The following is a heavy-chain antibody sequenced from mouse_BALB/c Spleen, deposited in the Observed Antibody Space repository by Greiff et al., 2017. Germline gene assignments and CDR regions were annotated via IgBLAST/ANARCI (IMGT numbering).Heavy chain of an antibody. J-gene: IGHJ3*01. Sequence: QVQLKESGPGLVQPSQSLSITCTVSGFSLTSYGVHWVRQSPGKGLEWLGVIWSGGSTDYNAAFISRLSISKDNSKSQVFFKMNSLQANDTAIYYCARREGREATMITTFAYWGQGTLVTVSA. CDR2: IWSGGST. CDR1: GFSLTSYG. V-gene: IGHV2-2*02. CDR3: ARREGREATMITTFAY. D-gene: IGHD2-4*01.